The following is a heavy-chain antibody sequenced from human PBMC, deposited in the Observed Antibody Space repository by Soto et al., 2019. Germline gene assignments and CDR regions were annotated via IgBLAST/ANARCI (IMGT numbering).Heavy chain of an antibody. CDR3: IQSRCGGDCLQSYASHYYYGMDV. D-gene: IGHD2-21*02. CDR1: GFSLSTSGVG. CDR2: IYWDDDK. J-gene: IGHJ6*02. V-gene: IGHV2-5*02. Sequence: SGPTLVNPTQTLTLTCTFSGFSLSTSGVGVGWIRRPPGKALEWLALIYWDDDKRYSPSLRSRLTISKDTSKNQVVLTMTNMDPVDTATYYCIQSRCGGDCLQSYASHYYYGMDVWGQGTTVTVSS.